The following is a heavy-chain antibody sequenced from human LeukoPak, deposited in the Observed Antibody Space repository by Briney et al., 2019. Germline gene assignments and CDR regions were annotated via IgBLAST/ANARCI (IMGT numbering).Heavy chain of an antibody. CDR2: IYYSGST. J-gene: IGHJ6*03. Sequence: SETLSLTCTVSGGSISSYYWSWIRQPPGKGLEWIGYIYYSGSTNYNPSLKSRVTISVDTSKNQFSLKLSSVTAADTAVYYCAKGGRVGGGITMIRGVRNFYYYMDVWGKGTTVIISS. D-gene: IGHD3-10*01. V-gene: IGHV4-59*01. CDR1: GGSISSYY. CDR3: AKGGRVGGGITMIRGVRNFYYYMDV.